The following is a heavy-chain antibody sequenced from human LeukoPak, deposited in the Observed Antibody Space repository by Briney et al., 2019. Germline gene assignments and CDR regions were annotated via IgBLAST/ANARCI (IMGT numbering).Heavy chain of an antibody. J-gene: IGHJ3*02. Sequence: GGSLRLSCAVSGFTVSSNYMSWVRQAPGKGLEWVSSLYSGAHIYYADSVKGRFTISRDNAKNSLYLQMNSLRAEDTAVYYCARVSSGYDHRGYDAFDIWGQGTMVTVSS. CDR3: ARVSSGYDHRGYDAFDI. D-gene: IGHD5-12*01. V-gene: IGHV3-53*01. CDR2: LYSGAHI. CDR1: GFTVSSNY.